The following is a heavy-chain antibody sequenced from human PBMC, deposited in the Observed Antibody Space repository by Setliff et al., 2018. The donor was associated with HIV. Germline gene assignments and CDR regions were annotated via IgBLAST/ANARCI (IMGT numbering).Heavy chain of an antibody. J-gene: IGHJ4*02. CDR3: ARGEPTILVVPAAFFDY. CDR2: ISSSSSTI. Sequence: GALRLSCAASGFTFSSYSMNWVRQAPGKGLEWVSYISSSSSTIYYADSVKGRFTISRDNAKKSLYLQMNSLRAEDTAVYYCARGEPTILVVPAAFFDYWGQGTLVTVSS. CDR1: GFTFSSYS. V-gene: IGHV3-48*01. D-gene: IGHD2-2*01.